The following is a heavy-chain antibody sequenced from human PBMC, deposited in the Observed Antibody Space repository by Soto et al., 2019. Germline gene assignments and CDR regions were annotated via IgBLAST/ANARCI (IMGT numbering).Heavy chain of an antibody. CDR2: IIPILGIA. J-gene: IGHJ4*02. V-gene: IGHV1-69*02. CDR3: ARGAVGGSLDY. CDR1: GGTFSSYT. Sequence: QVQLVQSGAEVKKPGSSVKVSCKASGGTFSSYTISWVRQAPGQGLEWMGRIIPILGIANYAQKFQGRVTITEDKSTSTAYMELSRLRAEDTAVYYCARGAVGGSLDYWGQGTLVTVSS. D-gene: IGHD2-15*01.